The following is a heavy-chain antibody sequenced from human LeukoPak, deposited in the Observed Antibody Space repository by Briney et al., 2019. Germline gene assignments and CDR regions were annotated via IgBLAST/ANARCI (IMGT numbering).Heavy chain of an antibody. V-gene: IGHV3-33*01. CDR3: ARDGSDSSGYWDYYYGMDV. D-gene: IGHD3-22*01. CDR2: IWYDGSNK. Sequence: PGRSLRLSCAASGFTFSSYGMHWVRQAPGKGLEWVAVIWYDGSNKYYADSVKGQFTISRDNSKNTLYLQMNSLRAEDTAVYYCARDGSDSSGYWDYYYGMDVWGQGTTVTVSS. CDR1: GFTFSSYG. J-gene: IGHJ6*02.